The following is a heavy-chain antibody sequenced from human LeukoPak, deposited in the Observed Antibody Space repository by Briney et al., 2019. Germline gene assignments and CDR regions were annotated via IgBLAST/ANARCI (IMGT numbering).Heavy chain of an antibody. J-gene: IGHJ5*02. CDR1: GFTFSDYY. CDR2: ISSSSSYI. CDR3: ARDPSVAATGWGRWFDH. Sequence: KPGGSLRLSCAASGFTFSDYYMSWVRQAPGKGLEWVSSISSSSSYIYYADSVKGRFTISRDNAKNSLYLQMNSLRAEDTAVYYCARDPSVAATGWGRWFDHWGQGTLVTVSS. V-gene: IGHV3-21*01. D-gene: IGHD6-13*01.